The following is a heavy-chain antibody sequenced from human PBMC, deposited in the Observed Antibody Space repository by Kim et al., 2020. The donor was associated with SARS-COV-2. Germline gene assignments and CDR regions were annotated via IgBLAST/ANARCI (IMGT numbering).Heavy chain of an antibody. J-gene: IGHJ6*02. CDR1: GGSISSGGYY. CDR2: IYYSGST. CDR3: ARDWGGILWFGELLSGGYYYYGMDV. V-gene: IGHV4-31*03. Sequence: SETLSLTCTVSGGSISSGGYYWSWIRQHPGKGLEWIGYIYYSGSTYYNPSLKSRVTISVDTSKNQFSLKLSSVTAADTAVYYCARDWGGILWFGELLSGGYYYYGMDVWGQGTTVTVSS. D-gene: IGHD3-10*01.